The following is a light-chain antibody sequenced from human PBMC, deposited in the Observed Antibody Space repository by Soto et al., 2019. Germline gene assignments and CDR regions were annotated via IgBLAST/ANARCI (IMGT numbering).Light chain of an antibody. Sequence: EIVLTQSPGALSLSPGERATLSCRVSQSVSSTYLGWYQQKPGQAPRRLIYGTSNRASGIPDRFSGSGSGTDFTITISRLEPEDFAVYYCQQYGSSPPDTFGQGTKLEIK. V-gene: IGKV3-20*01. CDR3: QQYGSSPPDT. CDR2: GTS. J-gene: IGKJ2*01. CDR1: QSVSSTY.